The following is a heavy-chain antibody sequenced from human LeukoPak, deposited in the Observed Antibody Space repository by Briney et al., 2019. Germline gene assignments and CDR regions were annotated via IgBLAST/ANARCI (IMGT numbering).Heavy chain of an antibody. CDR2: ISSSSSYI. J-gene: IGHJ4*02. CDR1: GFTFSSYS. CDR3: ARDDENRFDY. V-gene: IGHV3-21*01. Sequence: GGSLRLSCAASGFTFSSYSMNWVRQAPGRGWEGVSSISSSSSYIYYADSVKGRFTISRDNAKNSLYLQMNSLRAEDTAVYYCARDDENRFDYWGQGTLVTVSS.